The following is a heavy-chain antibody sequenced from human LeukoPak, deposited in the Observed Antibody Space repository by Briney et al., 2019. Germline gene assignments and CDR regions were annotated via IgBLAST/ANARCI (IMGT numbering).Heavy chain of an antibody. CDR1: GYTFTDYY. J-gene: IGHJ4*02. Sequence: ASVNVSCKTSGYTFTDYYIHGVRQAPGQGFEWMGWINPNSGSTSYAQKFQDRVTLTRDTSISTAYMELSRLRSDDTAVYYCARHPNLDSWGQGTLVIVSS. CDR2: INPNSGST. CDR3: ARHPNLDS. V-gene: IGHV1-2*02.